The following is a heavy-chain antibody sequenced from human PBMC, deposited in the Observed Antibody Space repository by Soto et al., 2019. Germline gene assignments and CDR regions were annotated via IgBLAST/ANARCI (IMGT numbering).Heavy chain of an antibody. CDR3: AREKDDYDYVNDDAFDI. D-gene: IGHD3-16*01. CDR2: ISGSGGST. V-gene: IGHV3-23*01. J-gene: IGHJ3*02. CDR1: GFTFSSYA. Sequence: GGSLRLSCAASGFTFSSYAMSWVRQAPGKGLEWVSAISGSGGSTYYADSVKGRFTISRDNAKNSLYLQMNSLRAEDTAVYYCAREKDDYDYVNDDAFDIWGQGTMVTVSS.